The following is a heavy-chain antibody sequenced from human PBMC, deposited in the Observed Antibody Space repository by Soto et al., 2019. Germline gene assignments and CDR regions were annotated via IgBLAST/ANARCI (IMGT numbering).Heavy chain of an antibody. D-gene: IGHD3-3*01. CDR2: INRGGST. J-gene: IGHJ6*02. CDR1: GFTVSSNY. Sequence: AGTLRLSCSVSGFTVSSNYLSWVRQAPGKGLEWVADINRGGSTYYADSVKGRFTISRDNSKNPLYLPRSYLRAEDTAVYYCARDDNGFGCGTAGHGMDVWGQGTTVTVSS. V-gene: IGHV3-53*05. CDR3: ARDDNGFGCGTAGHGMDV.